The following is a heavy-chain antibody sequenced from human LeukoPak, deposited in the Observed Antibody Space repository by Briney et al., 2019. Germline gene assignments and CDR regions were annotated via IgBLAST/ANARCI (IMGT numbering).Heavy chain of an antibody. D-gene: IGHD3-22*01. Sequence: ETLSLTCTVSGGSISTYYWSWVRQAPGKGLEWVSAISGSGGSTYYADSVKGRFTISGHNSKNTLYLQMNSLRAEDTAVYYCARVKGSGYYTNWGQGTLVTVSS. CDR1: GGSISTYY. J-gene: IGHJ4*02. CDR3: ARVKGSGYYTN. V-gene: IGHV3-53*04. CDR2: ISGSGGST.